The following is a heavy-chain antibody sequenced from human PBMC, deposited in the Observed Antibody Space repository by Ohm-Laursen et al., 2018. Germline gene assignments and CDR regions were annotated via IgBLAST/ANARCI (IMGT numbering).Heavy chain of an antibody. J-gene: IGHJ4*02. Sequence: TLSLTCTVSGDSISRYYWSWIRQPAGKGLEWIGRIYSSESTNYNPSFKSRVTMSVDTSKSHFSLKLSSVTAADTAVYYCASSTTVTRIDYWGQGTLVTVSS. CDR1: GDSISRYY. CDR3: ASSTTVTRIDY. V-gene: IGHV4-4*07. D-gene: IGHD4-17*01. CDR2: IYSSEST.